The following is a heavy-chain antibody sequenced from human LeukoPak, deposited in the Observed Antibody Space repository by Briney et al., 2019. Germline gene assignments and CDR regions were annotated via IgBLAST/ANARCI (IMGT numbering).Heavy chain of an antibody. CDR2: INPSGGST. V-gene: IGHV1-46*01. CDR1: GYTFTSYY. Sequence: ASVKVSCKASGYTFTSYYMHWVRQAPGQGLEWMGIINPSGGSTSYAQKFQGRVTMARDTSTSTVYMELSSLRSEDTAVYYCASPGEKDYYFDYWGQGTLVTVSS. D-gene: IGHD3-16*01. CDR3: ASPGEKDYYFDY. J-gene: IGHJ4*02.